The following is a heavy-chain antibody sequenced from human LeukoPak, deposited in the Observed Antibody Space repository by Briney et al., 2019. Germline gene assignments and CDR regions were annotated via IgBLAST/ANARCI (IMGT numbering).Heavy chain of an antibody. D-gene: IGHD6-19*01. V-gene: IGHV4-31*03. CDR2: IYYSGST. J-gene: IGHJ4*02. Sequence: SETLSLTCTVSGGSISSGGYYWSWIRQHPGKGLEWIGYIYYSGSTYYNPSLKSRVTISVDTSKNQFSLKLSSVTAADTAVYYCARGGAVAGTFPFDYWGQGTLVTVSS. CDR3: ARGGAVAGTFPFDY. CDR1: GGSISSGGYY.